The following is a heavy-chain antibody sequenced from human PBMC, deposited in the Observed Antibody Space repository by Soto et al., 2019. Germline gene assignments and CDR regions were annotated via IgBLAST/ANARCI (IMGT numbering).Heavy chain of an antibody. V-gene: IGHV4-39*01. CDR1: GGSISSSSYY. Sequence: SETLSLTCTVSGGSISSSSYYWGWIRQAPGKGMEWIGSIYYSGSTYYNPSLKSRVTISVHTSKNQFSLKLSSVTAADTAVYYCARQQLWFYFDYWGQGTLV. D-gene: IGHD5-18*01. J-gene: IGHJ4*02. CDR3: ARQQLWFYFDY. CDR2: IYYSGST.